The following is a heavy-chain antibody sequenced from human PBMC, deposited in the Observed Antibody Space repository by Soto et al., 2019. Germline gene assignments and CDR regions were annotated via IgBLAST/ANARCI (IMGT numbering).Heavy chain of an antibody. CDR2: INHSGST. V-gene: IGHV4-34*01. D-gene: IGHD5-18*01. Sequence: PSETLSLTCAVYGGSFSGYYWSWIRQPPGKGLEWIGEINHSGSTNYNPSLKSRVTISVDTSKNQFSLKLSSVTAADTAVYYCARLPPGVQLWGMDVWGQGTTVTVS. J-gene: IGHJ6*02. CDR1: GGSFSGYY. CDR3: ARLPPGVQLWGMDV.